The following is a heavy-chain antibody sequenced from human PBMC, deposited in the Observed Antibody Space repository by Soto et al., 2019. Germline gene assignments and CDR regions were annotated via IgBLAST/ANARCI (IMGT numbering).Heavy chain of an antibody. D-gene: IGHD6-13*01. J-gene: IGHJ4*02. CDR2: ISSSGSTI. CDR3: ATLLFFDHSRDRSGPGDY. Sequence: PGGSLRLSCAASGFTFSDYYMSWIRQAPGKGLEWVSYISSSGSTIYYADSVKGRFTISRDNSKNTLYLQMNSLRAEDTAVYYCATLLFFDHSRDRSGPGDYWGPGTLVTVFS. V-gene: IGHV3-11*01. CDR1: GFTFSDYY.